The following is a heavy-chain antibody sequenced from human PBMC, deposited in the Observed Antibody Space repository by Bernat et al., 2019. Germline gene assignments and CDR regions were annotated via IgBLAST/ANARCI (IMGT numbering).Heavy chain of an antibody. CDR3: AKDRVAFGIGESDS. Sequence: QVQLVESGGGVVQPGGSLRLSCAASGFTFSSHGMHWGRQAPGKGLEWVAVISYDGSKKYYVEAVKGRFTISRDNSKNTVYLQMSSLRAEDTAVYNCAKDRVAFGIGESDSWGQGTLVTVSS. D-gene: IGHD3-10*01. CDR1: GFTFSSHG. CDR2: ISYDGSKK. V-gene: IGHV3-30*18. J-gene: IGHJ4*02.